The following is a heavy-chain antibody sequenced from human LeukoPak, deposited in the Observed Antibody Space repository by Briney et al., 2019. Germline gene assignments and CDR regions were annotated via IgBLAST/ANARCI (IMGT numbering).Heavy chain of an antibody. D-gene: IGHD2-21*02. CDR1: GFTFSSYW. CDR3: ARDTRYCGGDCYPEYFQH. CDR2: IKQDGSEK. V-gene: IGHV3-7*01. J-gene: IGHJ1*01. Sequence: PGGSLRLSCAASGFTFSSYWMSWVRQAPGKGLEWVANIKQDGSEKYYVDSVKGRSTISRDNAKNSLYLQMNSLRAEDTAVYYCARDTRYCGGDCYPEYFQHWGQGTLVTVSS.